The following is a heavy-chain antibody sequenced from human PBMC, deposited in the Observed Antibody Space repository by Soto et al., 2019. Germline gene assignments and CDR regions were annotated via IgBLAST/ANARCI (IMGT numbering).Heavy chain of an antibody. J-gene: IGHJ3*02. Sequence: PSETLSLTCTVSGGSISSYYWSWIRQPPGKGLEWIGYIYYSGSTNYNPSLKSRVTISVDTSKNQFSPKLSSVTAADTAVYYCARSSMILPQNDAFDIWGQGTMVTVSS. D-gene: IGHD3-16*01. CDR2: IYYSGST. CDR3: ARSSMILPQNDAFDI. CDR1: GGSISSYY. V-gene: IGHV4-59*01.